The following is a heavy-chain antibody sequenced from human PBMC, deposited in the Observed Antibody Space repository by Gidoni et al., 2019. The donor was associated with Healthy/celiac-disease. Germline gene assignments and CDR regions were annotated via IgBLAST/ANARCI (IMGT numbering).Heavy chain of an antibody. Sequence: EVQLVASGGGLVQPGRSLRLSCTASGFTFGDYGLSWVRQAPGKGLEWVGFIRSKAYGGTTEYAASVKGRFTISRDDSKSIAYLQMNSLKTEDTAVYYCTRVMITFGGVIGTPLDYWGQGTLVTVSS. CDR1: GFTFGDYG. D-gene: IGHD3-16*02. CDR3: TRVMITFGGVIGTPLDY. V-gene: IGHV3-49*04. CDR2: IRSKAYGGTT. J-gene: IGHJ4*02.